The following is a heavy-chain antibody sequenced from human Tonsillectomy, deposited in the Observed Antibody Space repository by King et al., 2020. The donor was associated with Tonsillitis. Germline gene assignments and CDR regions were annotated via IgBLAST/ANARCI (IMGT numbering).Heavy chain of an antibody. CDR1: GVSISSGGYS. D-gene: IGHD3-22*01. J-gene: IGHJ3*02. CDR3: TKSSAEGYDAFDI. V-gene: IGHV4-30-2*01. CDR2: IYEGGNT. Sequence: QLQESGSGLVKPSQTLSLTCAVSGVSISSGGYSWSWIRQPPGKDLEWIGYIYEGGNTDYNPSLKSRVTISVDRSKNQFSLRLSSVTAADTAVYYCTKSSAEGYDAFDIWGQGTMVTVSS.